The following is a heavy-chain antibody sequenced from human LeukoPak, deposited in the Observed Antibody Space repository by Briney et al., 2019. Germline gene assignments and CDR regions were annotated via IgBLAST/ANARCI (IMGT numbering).Heavy chain of an antibody. J-gene: IGHJ4*02. CDR1: GFTFSSYA. D-gene: IGHD6-19*01. Sequence: GGSLRLSCAASGFTFSSYAMSWVRQAPGKGLEWVSAISGSGGSTYYADSVKGRFTISRDNSKNTLHLQMNNLRVEDTAVYYCAKAHTSGWYPSNWGQGSLVTVSS. V-gene: IGHV3-23*01. CDR2: ISGSGGST. CDR3: AKAHTSGWYPSN.